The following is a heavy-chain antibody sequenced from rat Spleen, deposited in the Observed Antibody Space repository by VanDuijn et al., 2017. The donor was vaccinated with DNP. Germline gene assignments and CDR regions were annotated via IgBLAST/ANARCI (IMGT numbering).Heavy chain of an antibody. CDR1: GFTFSDYA. D-gene: IGHD1-10*01. J-gene: IGHJ1*01. Sequence: EVQLVESGGGLVQPGRSLKLSCAASGFTFSDYAMAWVRQAPKKGLEWVATISFDGSSTSYRPSVKGRFTISRDNAKSTLYLQMDSLRSEDTATYYCAIRVYNNYWYFDFWGPGTMVTVSS. CDR2: ISFDGSST. V-gene: IGHV5-7*01. CDR3: AIRVYNNYWYFDF.